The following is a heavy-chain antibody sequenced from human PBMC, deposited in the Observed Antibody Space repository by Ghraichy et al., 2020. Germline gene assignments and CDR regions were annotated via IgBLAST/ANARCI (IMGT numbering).Heavy chain of an antibody. D-gene: IGHD2-21*02. CDR2: INYSGGT. CDR1: GGSVTSDTNN. Sequence: SETLSLTCSVSGGSVTSDTNNWNWIRQPPGKGLEWIGYINYSGGTNYNPSLKSRVAISVDTAKNQFSLRLSSVTAADTAVYYCASPNPAYCGGDCYSSYYFGMDVWGQGTTVTVSS. V-gene: IGHV4-61*01. CDR3: ASPNPAYCGGDCYSSYYFGMDV. J-gene: IGHJ6*02.